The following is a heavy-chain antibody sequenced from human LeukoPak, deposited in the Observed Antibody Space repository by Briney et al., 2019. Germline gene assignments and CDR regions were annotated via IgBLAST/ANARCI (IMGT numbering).Heavy chain of an antibody. CDR2: IYYSGST. D-gene: IGHD6-13*01. Sequence: QSSETLSLTCTVSGGSISSSSYYWGWIRQPPGKGLEWIGSIYYSGSTYHNPSLKSRVTISVDTSKNQFSLKLSSVTAADTAVYYCARQIGTGQQLPLGWGQGTLVTVSS. CDR1: GGSISSSSYY. CDR3: ARQIGTGQQLPLG. J-gene: IGHJ4*02. V-gene: IGHV4-39*01.